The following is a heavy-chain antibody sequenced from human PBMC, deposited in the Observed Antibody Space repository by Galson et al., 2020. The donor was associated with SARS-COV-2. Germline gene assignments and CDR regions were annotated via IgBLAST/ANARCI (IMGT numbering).Heavy chain of an antibody. CDR3: AGDRGGYYDASGRFFQH. CDR2: IYTSGST. V-gene: IGHV4-61*09. Sequence: SETLCLTCTVSGGSISSGTYYWSWIRQPAGKGLEWIGHIYTSGSTNYNPSLKSRVTISVDTSKNQFSLKLSSVTAADTAVYYCAGDRGGYYDASGRFFQHGGQGTLVAVSS. J-gene: IGHJ1*01. D-gene: IGHD3-16*01. CDR1: GGSISSGTYY.